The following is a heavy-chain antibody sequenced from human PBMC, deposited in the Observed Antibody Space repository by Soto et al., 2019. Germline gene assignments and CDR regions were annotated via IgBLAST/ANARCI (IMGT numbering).Heavy chain of an antibody. J-gene: IGHJ4*02. V-gene: IGHV3-30*18. D-gene: IGHD6-13*01. CDR1: GFTFSRYG. Sequence: GALRLSCAASGFTFSRYGMHWVRQAPGKGLEWVAVISYDGSNKYYADSVKGRFTISRDNSKNTLYLQMNSLRAEDTAVYYCAKDLGRPYVAAGIETLHYWGQGTLVTV. CDR2: ISYDGSNK. CDR3: AKDLGRPYVAAGIETLHY.